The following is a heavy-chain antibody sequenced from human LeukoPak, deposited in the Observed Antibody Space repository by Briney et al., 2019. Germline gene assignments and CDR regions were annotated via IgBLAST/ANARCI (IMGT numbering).Heavy chain of an antibody. J-gene: IGHJ4*02. Sequence: GGTLRLSCAGSGFSFSSHGMNWVRQAPGKGLEWVSGISPSGDITYYTDSVRGRFTISRDNFKNTLSLQVNSLRAEDTALYYCAKGTLGSCSGATCYDFDNWGQGTLVTVSS. D-gene: IGHD2-2*01. CDR3: AKGTLGSCSGATCYDFDN. V-gene: IGHV3-23*01. CDR2: ISPSGDIT. CDR1: GFSFSSHG.